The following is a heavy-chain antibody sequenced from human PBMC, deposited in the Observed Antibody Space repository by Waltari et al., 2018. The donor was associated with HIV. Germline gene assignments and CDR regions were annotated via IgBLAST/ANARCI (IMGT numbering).Heavy chain of an antibody. CDR3: AGIVVAEAAQFDT. CDR2: IYYRGST. J-gene: IGHJ4*02. Sequence: QVQLQESGPGLVKPSQTLSLTCTVSGGSISSGGYYWSWIRQHPGKGLEWIGYIYYRGSTYYNPSLKSRLTIAVDTSKNQFSLHLSSVTAADTAVYYCAGIVVAEAAQFDTWGQGPWSPSP. CDR1: GGSISSGGYY. V-gene: IGHV4-31*03. D-gene: IGHD2-15*01.